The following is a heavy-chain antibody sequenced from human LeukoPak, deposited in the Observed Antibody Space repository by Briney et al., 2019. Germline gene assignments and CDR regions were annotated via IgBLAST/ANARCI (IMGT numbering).Heavy chain of an antibody. Sequence: GASVKVSCKASGYTFTGYYMHWVRQAPGQGLEWMGWINPNSGGTNYQGRVTMTRDTSISTAYMELSRLRSDDTAVYYCAREVDYYDTSDYFPLGYWGQGTLVTVSS. J-gene: IGHJ4*02. CDR2: INPNSGGT. CDR1: GYTFTGYY. CDR3: AREVDYYDTSDYFPLGY. V-gene: IGHV1-2*02. D-gene: IGHD3-22*01.